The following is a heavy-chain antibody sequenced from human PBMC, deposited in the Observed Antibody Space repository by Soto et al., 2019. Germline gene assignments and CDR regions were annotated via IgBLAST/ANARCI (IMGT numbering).Heavy chain of an antibody. V-gene: IGHV1-2*02. CDR3: ARTKITFGGAFYGMDV. Sequence: ASVKVSCKASGYTFTGYYMHCVRQAPGQGLEWMGWINPNSGGTNYAQKFQGRVTMTRDTSISTAYMELSRLRSDDTAVYYCARTKITFGGAFYGMDVWGQGTTVTVSS. D-gene: IGHD3-16*01. J-gene: IGHJ6*02. CDR2: INPNSGGT. CDR1: GYTFTGYY.